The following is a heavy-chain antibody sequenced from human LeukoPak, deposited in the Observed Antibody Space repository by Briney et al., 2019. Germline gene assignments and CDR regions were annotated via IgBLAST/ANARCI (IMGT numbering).Heavy chain of an antibody. CDR1: GFTFSSYS. D-gene: IGHD5-24*01. J-gene: IGHJ4*02. Sequence: GGSLRLSCAASGFTFSSYSMNWVRQAPGKGLEWVSSISSSSSYIYYADSVKGRFTISRDNAKNSLYLQMDSLRAADTAVYYCARDPEMATTLFDYWGQGTLVTVSS. CDR2: ISSSSSYI. CDR3: ARDPEMATTLFDY. V-gene: IGHV3-21*01.